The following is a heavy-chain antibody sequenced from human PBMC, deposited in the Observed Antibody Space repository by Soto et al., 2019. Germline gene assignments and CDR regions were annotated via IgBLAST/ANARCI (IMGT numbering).Heavy chain of an antibody. CDR1: GFTFSSYA. CDR2: ISGSGGST. V-gene: IGHV3-23*01. J-gene: IGHJ4*02. Sequence: GGSLRLSCAASGFTFSSYAMSWVRQAPGKGLEWVSAISGSGGSTYYADSVKGRFTISRDNSKNTLYLQMNSLRAEDTVVYYCAKEVGTEYYDYIWGSYPTDYWGQGTLVTVSS. CDR3: AKEVGTEYYDYIWGSYPTDY. D-gene: IGHD3-16*02.